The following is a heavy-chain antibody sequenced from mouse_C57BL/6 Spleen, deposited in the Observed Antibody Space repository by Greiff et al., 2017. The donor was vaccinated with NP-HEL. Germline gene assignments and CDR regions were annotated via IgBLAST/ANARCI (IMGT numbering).Heavy chain of an antibody. CDR3: AGEEELGQRGYFAY. V-gene: IGHV3-6*01. J-gene: IGHJ2*01. CDR1: GYSITSGYY. D-gene: IGHD4-1*01. Sequence: EVKLVESGPGLVKPSQSLSLTCSVTGYSITSGYYWNWIRQFPENKLEWMGYIRYDGSNNYNPSLKNRISITRDTSKNQFFLKFNSLTTEDTATYYCAGEEELGQRGYFAYWGKGTTLPVSS. CDR2: IRYDGSN.